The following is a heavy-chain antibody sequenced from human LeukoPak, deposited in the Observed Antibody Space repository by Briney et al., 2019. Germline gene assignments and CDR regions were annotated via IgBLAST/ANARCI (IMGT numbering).Heavy chain of an antibody. D-gene: IGHD3-16*02. CDR3: ALSDQLTQPLYFDY. V-gene: IGHV3-23*01. CDR1: GFTFSSYA. J-gene: IGHJ4*02. Sequence: PGGSLRLSCAASGFTFSSYAMSWVRQAPGKGLEWVSAISGSGGSTYYADSVKGRFTISRDNSKNTLYLQMNSLRAEDTAVSYSALSDQLTQPLYFDYWGQGPLATVSS. CDR2: ISGSGGST.